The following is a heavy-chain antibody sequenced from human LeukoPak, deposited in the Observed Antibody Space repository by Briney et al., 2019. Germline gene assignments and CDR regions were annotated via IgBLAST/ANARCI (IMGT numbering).Heavy chain of an antibody. CDR1: GGSISSYY. Sequence: SETLSLTCTVSGGSISSYYWSWIRQPPGKGLEWIGYIYYSGSTNYNPSLKCRVTISVDTSKNQFSLKLSSVTAADTAVYYCAGHSSGWHPRRWGQGTLVTVSS. V-gene: IGHV4-59*01. D-gene: IGHD6-19*01. J-gene: IGHJ4*02. CDR2: IYYSGST. CDR3: AGHSSGWHPRR.